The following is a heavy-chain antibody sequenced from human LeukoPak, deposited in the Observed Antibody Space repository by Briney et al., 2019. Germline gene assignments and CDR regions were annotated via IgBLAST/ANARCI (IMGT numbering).Heavy chain of an antibody. Sequence: GGSLRLSCAASGFTFSSYAMSWVRQAPGKGLEWVSAISGSGGSTYYADSVKGRFTISRDNSKNTLYLQMNSLRAEDTAVYYCAKDIECSSTSCYDPVFDYWGQGTLVTVSS. J-gene: IGHJ4*02. CDR3: AKDIECSSTSCYDPVFDY. CDR2: ISGSGGST. V-gene: IGHV3-23*01. CDR1: GFTFSSYA. D-gene: IGHD2-2*01.